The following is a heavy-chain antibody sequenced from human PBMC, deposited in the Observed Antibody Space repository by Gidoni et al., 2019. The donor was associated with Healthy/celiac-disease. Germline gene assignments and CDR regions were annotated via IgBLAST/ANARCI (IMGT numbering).Heavy chain of an antibody. CDR2: IIGSGGST. CDR1: GFTFTRYA. Sequence: EVQLLESGGALAQPGGSLRLSCAASGFTFTRYAMSWVRLAPGKGLEWVSAIIGSGGSTYYADSVKGRFTISRDNSKNTVHLQLNSLRAEDTALYYCAKDLGGGFYCSGGGCYSDYWGQGTLVTVSS. CDR3: AKDLGGGFYCSGGGCYSDY. D-gene: IGHD2-15*01. J-gene: IGHJ4*02. V-gene: IGHV3-23*01.